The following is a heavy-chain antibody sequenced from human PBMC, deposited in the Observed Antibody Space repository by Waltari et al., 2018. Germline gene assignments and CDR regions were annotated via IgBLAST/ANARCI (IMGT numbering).Heavy chain of an antibody. CDR3: ARDFGRAHESVAFDI. D-gene: IGHD3-10*01. J-gene: IGHJ3*02. V-gene: IGHV4-38-2*02. Sequence: QVQLQESGPGLVTPSETLSLTCAVSGYSISSGHYWGWLPPPPGRGLEWIVSIYHSVNTCDNPSLKSRVTISVDTSKNQFSLQLSSVTAADTAVYYCARDFGRAHESVAFDIWGQGTMVTVSS. CDR2: IYHSVNT. CDR1: GYSISSGHY.